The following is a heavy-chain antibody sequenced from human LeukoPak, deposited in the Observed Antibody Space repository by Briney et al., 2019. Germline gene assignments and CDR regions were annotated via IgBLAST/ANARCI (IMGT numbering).Heavy chain of an antibody. CDR3: ASQRGYAYGFDS. CDR1: GGSISSYY. Sequence: PSETLSLTCTVSGGSISSYYWSWIRQSPEKGLEWIGHIYYSGNPTYNPSLKSRFTISVDPSKNQVSLKLTSVTTADTAIYYCASQRGYAYGFDSWGQGTLVAVSS. CDR2: IYYSGNP. V-gene: IGHV4-59*01. J-gene: IGHJ4*02. D-gene: IGHD5-18*01.